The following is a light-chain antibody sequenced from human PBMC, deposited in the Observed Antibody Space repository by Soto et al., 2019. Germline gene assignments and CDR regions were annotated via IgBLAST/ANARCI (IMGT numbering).Light chain of an antibody. Sequence: AIQMTQSPSSLSASVGDRVTITCRASQAIRNDLGWYQQKPGKAPNLLIFGASNLQAGVPVRFSASGSGTNFTLTISTLQPEGFASYYCLQDYTYPWTFGQGTKVDI. CDR2: GAS. J-gene: IGKJ1*01. CDR1: QAIRND. V-gene: IGKV1-6*01. CDR3: LQDYTYPWT.